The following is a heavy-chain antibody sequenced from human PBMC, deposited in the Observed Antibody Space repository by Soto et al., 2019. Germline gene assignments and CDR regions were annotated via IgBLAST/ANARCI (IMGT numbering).Heavy chain of an antibody. J-gene: IGHJ6*02. Sequence: EVQLLESGGGLVQPGGSLRLSCAASGFTFSSYAMSWVRQAPGKGLEWVSAISGGGGSTYYADSVKGRSTISRDNSKNTRDLQMNSLRAEDTAVYYGAKGGHWAVTVERYYYYDMDVWGQGTTVTVSS. CDR2: ISGGGGST. V-gene: IGHV3-23*01. CDR1: GFTFSSYA. D-gene: IGHD4-4*01. CDR3: AKGGHWAVTVERYYYYDMDV.